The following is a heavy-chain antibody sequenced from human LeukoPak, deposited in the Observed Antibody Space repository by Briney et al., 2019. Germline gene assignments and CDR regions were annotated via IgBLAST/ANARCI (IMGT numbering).Heavy chain of an antibody. CDR1: GGTFSSYA. D-gene: IGHD3-9*01. J-gene: IGHJ5*02. CDR3: ARVSRDILTGQLFDP. Sequence: ASVKVSCKASGGTFSSYAISWVRQAPGQGLEWMGGIIPIFGTANYAQKFQGRVAITTDESTSTAYMELSSLRSDDTAVYYCARVSRDILTGQLFDPWGQGTLVTVSS. CDR2: IIPIFGTA. V-gene: IGHV1-69*05.